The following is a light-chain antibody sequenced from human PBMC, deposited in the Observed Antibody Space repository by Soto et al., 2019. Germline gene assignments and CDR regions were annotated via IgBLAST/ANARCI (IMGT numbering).Light chain of an antibody. V-gene: IGKV3-20*01. J-gene: IGKJ1*01. CDR2: AAS. CDR3: QQYSDSPRT. Sequence: ENVLTQSAGTLSLSPGERATLSFRASQTVTGSYLAWYQRKPGQTHNILIYAASTRATGIPDRFSASGSGTDFTLTITRLEPEDFAVYYCQQYSDSPRTFGQGTKVDNK. CDR1: QTVTGSY.